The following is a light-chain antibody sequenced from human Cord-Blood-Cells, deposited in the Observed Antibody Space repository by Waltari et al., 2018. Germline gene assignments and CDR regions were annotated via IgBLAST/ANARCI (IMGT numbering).Light chain of an antibody. CDR3: MIWHSSAVV. V-gene: IGLV5-45*02. CDR1: TGINVGTYR. Sequence: QAVLTQPSSLSASPGASASLTCTLRTGINVGTYRIYWYQQKPGSPPQYLLRYKSDTAKQQGSGVPSRCSGSKDASANAGILLISGLQSEDEADYYCMIWHSSAVVFGGGTKLTVL. CDR2: YKSDTAK. J-gene: IGLJ2*01.